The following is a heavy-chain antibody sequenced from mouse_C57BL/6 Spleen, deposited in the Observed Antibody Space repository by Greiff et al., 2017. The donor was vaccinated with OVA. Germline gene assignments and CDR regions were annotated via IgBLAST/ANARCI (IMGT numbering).Heavy chain of an antibody. V-gene: IGHV7-3*01. D-gene: IGHD1-1*01. J-gene: IGHJ3*01. CDR3: ARYGSSYPFAY. Sequence: EVQRVESGGGLVQPGGSLSLSCAASGFTFTDYYMSWVRQPPGKALEWLGFIRNKANGYTTEYSASVKGRFTISRDNSQSIRYLQMNALRAEYSATYYCARYGSSYPFAYWGQGTLVTVSA. CDR2: IRNKANGYTT. CDR1: GFTFTDYY.